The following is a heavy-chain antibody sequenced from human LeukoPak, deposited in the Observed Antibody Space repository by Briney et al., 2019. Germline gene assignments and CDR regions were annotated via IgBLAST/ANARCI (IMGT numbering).Heavy chain of an antibody. CDR1: GFTSSNYW. V-gene: IGHV3-7*01. J-gene: IGHJ6*02. Sequence: PGGSLRLSCAASGFTSSNYWMTWVRQAPGKGLEWVANIKQDGNEKYYVDSVKGRFTISRDNAKNSLYLQMNSLRAEDTAVYYCARKYSSGMDVWGQGTTVTVSS. CDR3: ARKYSSGMDV. CDR2: IKQDGNEK. D-gene: IGHD6-19*01.